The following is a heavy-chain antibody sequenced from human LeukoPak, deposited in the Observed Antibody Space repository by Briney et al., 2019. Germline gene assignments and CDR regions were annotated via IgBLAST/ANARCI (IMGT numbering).Heavy chain of an antibody. CDR2: IYYSGST. CDR1: VGSISSYY. V-gene: IGHV4-59*12. D-gene: IGHD3-16*01. J-gene: IGHJ4*02. CDR3: ARVYTYSGALDY. Sequence: SETLSLTCTVSVGSISSYYWSWIRQPPGKGLEWIGYIYYSGSTNYNPSLKSRVTISVDRSKNQFSLKLSSVTAADTAVYYCARVYTYSGALDYWGQGTLVTVSS.